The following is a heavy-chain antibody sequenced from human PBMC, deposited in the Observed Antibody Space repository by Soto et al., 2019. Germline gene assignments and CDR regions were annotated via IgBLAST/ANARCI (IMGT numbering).Heavy chain of an antibody. CDR2: IYRTGST. CDR3: ASRDPGTSVDY. Sequence: LSLTCAVSGASFTSNDWWTWVRQPPGRGLEWIGEIYRTGSTNYNPTLKSRVTISLDKSENQFSLKVTSLTAADTAVYYCASRDPGTSVDYWGQGTLVTVS. D-gene: IGHD1-7*01. CDR1: GASFTSNDW. V-gene: IGHV4-4*02. J-gene: IGHJ4*02.